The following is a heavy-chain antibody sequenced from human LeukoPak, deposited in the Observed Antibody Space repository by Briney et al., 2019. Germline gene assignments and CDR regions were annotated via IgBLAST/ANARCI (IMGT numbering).Heavy chain of an antibody. Sequence: GGSLRLSCAASGFTFSSYDMHWVRQAPGKGLEWVSAIATAGDTYYPGTVKGRFTISRENANNSLYLQMNSLRAGDTAVYYCARGIRYYDFWSGPTANWFDPWGQGTLVTVSS. CDR1: GFTFSSYD. D-gene: IGHD3-3*01. V-gene: IGHV3-13*01. J-gene: IGHJ5*01. CDR2: IATAGDT. CDR3: ARGIRYYDFWSGPTANWFDP.